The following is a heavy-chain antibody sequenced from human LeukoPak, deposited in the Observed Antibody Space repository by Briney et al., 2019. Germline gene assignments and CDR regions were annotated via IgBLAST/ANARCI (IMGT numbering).Heavy chain of an antibody. J-gene: IGHJ6*03. CDR3: ARAATLTGTSLLYYYYMDV. V-gene: IGHV4-4*07. CDR1: GGSMSTYY. D-gene: IGHD1-7*01. CDR2: IYTSGST. Sequence: SETLSLTCTVSGGSMSTYYWSWIRQPAGKGLEWIGRIYTSGSTNFNPSLKSRVTISVDTSKNQFSLKLSSATAADTAVYYCARAATLTGTSLLYYYYMDVWGKGTTVTVSS.